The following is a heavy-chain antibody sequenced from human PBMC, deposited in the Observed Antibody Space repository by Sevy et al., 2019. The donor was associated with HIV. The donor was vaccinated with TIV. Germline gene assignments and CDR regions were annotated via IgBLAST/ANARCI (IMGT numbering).Heavy chain of an antibody. J-gene: IGHJ6*02. D-gene: IGHD4-4*01. Sequence: GGSLRLSCAVSGFAVSDNCMSWVRQSPGKGLEWVSVIFSGGRTSYADSVKGRFTVSRDNSRNTLYLQMDNLRAEDTATHYCARDRVVHNDYIFVAYYYGMDVWGQGTTVTVSS. CDR1: GFAVSDNC. V-gene: IGHV3-53*01. CDR2: IFSGGRT. CDR3: ARDRVVHNDYIFVAYYYGMDV.